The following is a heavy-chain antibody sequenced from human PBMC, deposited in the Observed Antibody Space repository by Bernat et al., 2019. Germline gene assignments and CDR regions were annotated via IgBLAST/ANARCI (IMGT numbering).Heavy chain of an antibody. Sequence: QVQLQESGPGLVKPSGTLSLTCAVSGGSISSSSYYWGWIRQPPGKGLEWIGSIYYSGSTYYNPSLKSRVTISVDTSKNQFSLKLSSVTVADTAVYYCARRVYNWNYVLPFDYWGQGTLVTVSS. D-gene: IGHD1-7*01. V-gene: IGHV4-39*01. CDR2: IYYSGST. J-gene: IGHJ4*02. CDR3: ARRVYNWNYVLPFDY. CDR1: GGSISSSSYY.